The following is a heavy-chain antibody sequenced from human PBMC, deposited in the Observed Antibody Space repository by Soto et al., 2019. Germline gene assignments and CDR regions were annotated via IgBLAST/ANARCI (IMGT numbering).Heavy chain of an antibody. CDR1: GFTFSSYG. J-gene: IGHJ6*02. D-gene: IGHD5-18*01. Sequence: PGGSLRLSCAASGFTFSSYGMHWVRQAPGKGLEWVAVISYDGSNKYYADSVKGRFTISRDNPKNTLYLQMNSLRAEDTAVYYCAKGKDTAIYYYGMDVWGQGTTVTVSS. V-gene: IGHV3-30*18. CDR3: AKGKDTAIYYYGMDV. CDR2: ISYDGSNK.